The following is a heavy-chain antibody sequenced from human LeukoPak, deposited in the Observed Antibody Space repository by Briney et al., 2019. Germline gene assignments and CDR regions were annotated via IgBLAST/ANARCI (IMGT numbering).Heavy chain of an antibody. J-gene: IGHJ4*02. D-gene: IGHD3-10*01. CDR3: AKDRAGFGGYFDY. CDR2: ISYDGSNK. CDR1: GFTFSSYG. V-gene: IGHV3-30*18. Sequence: PGRSLRLSCAASGFTFSSYGMHWVRQAPGKGLEWVAVISYDGSNKYYADSVKGRFTISRDNSKNTLYLQMNSLRAEDTAVYYCAKDRAGFGGYFDYWGQGTLVTVSS.